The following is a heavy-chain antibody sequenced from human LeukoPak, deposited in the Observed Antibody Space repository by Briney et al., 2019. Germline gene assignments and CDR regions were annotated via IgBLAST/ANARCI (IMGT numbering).Heavy chain of an antibody. Sequence: GGSLRLSCAAPGFTFSNGWMSWVRQAPGKGLEWVGRIKSKSERGTTDYAAPVKGRFTISRDGSTNTVYLHMNSLKTEDTAVYFCTSNLYCSTSSCYTLDNWGQGTLVAVSP. V-gene: IGHV3-15*01. CDR2: IKSKSERGTT. J-gene: IGHJ4*02. CDR3: TSNLYCSTSSCYTLDN. D-gene: IGHD2-2*02. CDR1: GFTFSNGW.